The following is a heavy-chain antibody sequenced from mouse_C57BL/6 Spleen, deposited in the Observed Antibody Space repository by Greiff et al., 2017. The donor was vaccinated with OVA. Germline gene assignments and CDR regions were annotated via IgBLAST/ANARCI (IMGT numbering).Heavy chain of an antibody. CDR1: GYAFSSSW. J-gene: IGHJ1*03. Sequence: LVESGPELVKPGASVKISCKASGYAFSSSWMNWVKQRPGQGLEWIGRIYPGDGDTNYNGKFKGKATLTADKSSSTAYMQLSSLTSEDSAVYFCARGLRLVAGEWYFDVWGTGTTVTVSS. CDR3: ARGLRLVAGEWYFDV. D-gene: IGHD1-2*01. CDR2: IYPGDGDT. V-gene: IGHV1-82*01.